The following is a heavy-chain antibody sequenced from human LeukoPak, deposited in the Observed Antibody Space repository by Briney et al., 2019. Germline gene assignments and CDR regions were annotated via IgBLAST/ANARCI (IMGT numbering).Heavy chain of an antibody. V-gene: IGHV4-4*07. D-gene: IGHD1-26*01. Sequence: PSETLSLTCTASGDSIGSYFWSWIRQPAGKGLEWIGRISTSGTTNYNPSLKSRLTMSLDTSKHQFSLNLTSVTAADTAVYYCAREVGSTGRALDIWGLGTVVAVSS. CDR2: ISTSGTT. CDR1: GDSIGSYF. J-gene: IGHJ3*02. CDR3: AREVGSTGRALDI.